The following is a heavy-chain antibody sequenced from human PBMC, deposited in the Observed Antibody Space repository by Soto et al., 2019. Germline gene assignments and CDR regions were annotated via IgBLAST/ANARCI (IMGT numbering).Heavy chain of an antibody. CDR1: GSTFTSYG. V-gene: IGHV1-18*04. D-gene: IGHD5-12*01. CDR2: ISAYNGNT. J-gene: IGHJ4*02. CDR3: ARDLPMVATINGRYYFDY. Sequence: ASVKVSCKASGSTFTSYGISWVRQAPGQGLEWMGWISAYNGNTNYAQKLQGRVTMTTDTSTSTAYMELRSLRSDDTAVYYCARDLPMVATINGRYYFDYWGQGTLVTVSS.